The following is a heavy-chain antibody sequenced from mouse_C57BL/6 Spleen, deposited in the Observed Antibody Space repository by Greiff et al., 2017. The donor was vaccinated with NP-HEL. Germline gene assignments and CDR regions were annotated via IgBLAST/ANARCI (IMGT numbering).Heavy chain of an antibody. CDR1: GYTFTSYW. D-gene: IGHD2-1*01. V-gene: IGHV1-55*01. Sequence: QVQLQQSGAELVKPGASVKMSCKASGYTFTSYWITWVKQRPGQGLEWIGDIYPGSGSTNYNEKFKSKATLTVDTSSSTAYMQLSSLTSEDSAVYYCARRPLYYGNYVGYFDVWGTGTTVTVSS. CDR2: IYPGSGST. J-gene: IGHJ1*03. CDR3: ARRPLYYGNYVGYFDV.